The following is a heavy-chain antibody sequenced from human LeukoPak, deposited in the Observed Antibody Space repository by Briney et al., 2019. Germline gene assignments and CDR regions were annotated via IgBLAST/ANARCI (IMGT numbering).Heavy chain of an antibody. V-gene: IGHV3-11*01. D-gene: IGHD1-26*01. CDR2: INSAGDNI. Sequence: GGSLRLSCVASGFTFSDYFMSWIRQAPGKGLEWLSFINSAGDNIYYADSVKGRFTISRDNSKNTLYLQMNSLRAEDTAVYYCARGRYSGSYYYYYYGMDVWGQGTTVTVSS. CDR1: GFTFSDYF. CDR3: ARGRYSGSYYYYYYGMDV. J-gene: IGHJ6*02.